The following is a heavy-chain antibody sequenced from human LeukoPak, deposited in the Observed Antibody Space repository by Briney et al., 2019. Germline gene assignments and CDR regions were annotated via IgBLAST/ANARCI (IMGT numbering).Heavy chain of an antibody. CDR3: TTDHLYSSPDAFDI. D-gene: IGHD6-19*01. CDR1: GSTFSSHT. J-gene: IGHJ3*02. Sequence: GGSLRLSCAASGSTFSSHTMNWVRQAPGKGLEWVSYISSTSSVIYYADSVKGRFTISRDNAKSSLYLQMNSLKTEDTAVYYCTTDHLYSSPDAFDIWGQGTMVTVSS. V-gene: IGHV3-48*04. CDR2: ISSTSSVI.